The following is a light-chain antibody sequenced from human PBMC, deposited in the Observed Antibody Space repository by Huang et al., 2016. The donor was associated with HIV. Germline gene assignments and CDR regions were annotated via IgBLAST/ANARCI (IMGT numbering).Light chain of an antibody. CDR3: QQYSDFPRT. CDR2: TVS. Sequence: VIWMTQSPSLISASTGDKVTINCRSSQGIGSNLAWYRQKPGQVPQLLIHTVSSLQTGVTSRCIGTGSGTEYTLTISCLQSEDFATYYCQQYSDFPRTFGQGTKLEIK. V-gene: IGKV1D-8*01. J-gene: IGKJ2*01. CDR1: QGIGSN.